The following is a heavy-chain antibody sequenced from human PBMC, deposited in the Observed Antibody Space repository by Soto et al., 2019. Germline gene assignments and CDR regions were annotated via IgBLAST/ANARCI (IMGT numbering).Heavy chain of an antibody. D-gene: IGHD3-22*01. CDR3: AKARSRGYLEAGNYFDY. V-gene: IGHV3-23*01. CDR1: GFTFSSYA. Sequence: PGGSLRLSCAASGFTFSSYAMSWVRQAPGKGLEWVSAISGSGGSTYYADSVKGRFTISRDNSKNTLYLQMNSLRAEDTAVYYCAKARSRGYLEAGNYFDYWGQGTLVTVSS. J-gene: IGHJ4*02. CDR2: ISGSGGST.